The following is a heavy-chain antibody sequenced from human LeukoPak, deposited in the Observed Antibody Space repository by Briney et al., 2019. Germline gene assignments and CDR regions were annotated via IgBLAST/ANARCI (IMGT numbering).Heavy chain of an antibody. Sequence: PSETLSLTCTVSGGSISSYYWSWLRQPPGKGLEWIGYIYYSGSTDYNPSLKSRVTISVDTSKNQFSLKLSSVTAADTAVYYCARDPRASRGLVPRYCSGGSCPYWYFDLWGRGTLVTVSS. V-gene: IGHV4-59*01. CDR2: IYYSGST. CDR1: GGSISSYY. CDR3: ARDPRASRGLVPRYCSGGSCPYWYFDL. J-gene: IGHJ2*01. D-gene: IGHD2-15*01.